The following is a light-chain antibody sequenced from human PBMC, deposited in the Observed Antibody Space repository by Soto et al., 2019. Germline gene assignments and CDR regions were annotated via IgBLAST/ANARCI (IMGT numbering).Light chain of an antibody. CDR2: ANN. J-gene: IGLJ3*02. V-gene: IGLV1-40*01. CDR3: QSYDSGLSGWV. CDR1: RSNIGNNY. Sequence: QSVLTQPPSASGTPGQRVTISCSGSRSNIGNNYVHWYQQLPGTPPKLLIYANNNRPSGVPDRFSGSKSGTSASLAITGLQAEDEADYSCQSYDSGLSGWVFGGGTKVTVL.